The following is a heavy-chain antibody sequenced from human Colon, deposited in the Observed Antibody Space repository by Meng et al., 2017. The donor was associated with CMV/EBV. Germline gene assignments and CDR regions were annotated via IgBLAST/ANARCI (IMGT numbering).Heavy chain of an antibody. Sequence: GESLKISCSASGFNFNKFDMSWVRQAPGKGLEWVSSIGGGGVNAYYTEAVKGRFTISRDNSRNTLYLELSSLRADDTAVYYCAKGADYLNFWSGYPNWFDPWGQGTLVTVSS. CDR2: IGGGGVNA. CDR1: GFNFNKFD. J-gene: IGHJ5*02. CDR3: AKGADYLNFWSGYPNWFDP. D-gene: IGHD3-3*01. V-gene: IGHV3-23*01.